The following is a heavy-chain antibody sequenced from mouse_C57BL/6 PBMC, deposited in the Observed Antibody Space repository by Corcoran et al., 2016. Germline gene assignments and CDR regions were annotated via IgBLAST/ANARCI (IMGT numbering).Heavy chain of an antibody. CDR3: ARWSYDGYYGRAMDY. CDR2: INTYSGVP. CDR1: GYTFTTYG. Sequence: QIQLVQSGPELKKPGETVKISCKASGYTFTTYGMSWVKQAPGKGLKWMGWINTYSGVPTYADDFKGRFAFSLETSASTAYLQINNLKNEDTATYFCARWSYDGYYGRAMDYWGQGTSVTVSS. D-gene: IGHD2-3*01. J-gene: IGHJ4*01. V-gene: IGHV9-3*01.